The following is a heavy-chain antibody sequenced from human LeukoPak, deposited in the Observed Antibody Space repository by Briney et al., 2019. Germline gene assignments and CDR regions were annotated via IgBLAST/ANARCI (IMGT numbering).Heavy chain of an antibody. D-gene: IGHD3-22*01. CDR3: ARAPSEIGGYYPEYFRH. CDR1: GFTFSTYW. V-gene: IGHV3-74*01. CDR2: IKSDGST. Sequence: GGSLRLSCAASGFTFSTYWMHWVRQAPGKGVVWVSRIKSDGSTNYADSVKGRFTISRDNANNTLSLQMNSLRPEDTGVYYCARAPSEIGGYYPEYFRHWGQGTLVTVSS. J-gene: IGHJ1*01.